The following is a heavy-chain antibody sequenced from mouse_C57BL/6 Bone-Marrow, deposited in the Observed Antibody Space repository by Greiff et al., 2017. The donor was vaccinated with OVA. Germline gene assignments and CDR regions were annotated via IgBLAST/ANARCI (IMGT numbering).Heavy chain of an antibody. D-gene: IGHD2-4*01. Sequence: QVQLKQPGAELVRPGTSVKLSCKASGYTFTSYWMHWVKQRPGQGLEWIGVIDPSDSYTNYNQKFKGKATLTVDTSSSTAYMQLSSLTSEDSAVYYCARCYDYDYWGQGTTLTVSS. CDR2: IDPSDSYT. CDR1: GYTFTSYW. J-gene: IGHJ2*01. CDR3: ARCYDYDY. V-gene: IGHV1-59*01.